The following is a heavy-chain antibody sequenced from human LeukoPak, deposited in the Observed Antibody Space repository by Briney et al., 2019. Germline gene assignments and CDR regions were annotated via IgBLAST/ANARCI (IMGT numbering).Heavy chain of an antibody. J-gene: IGHJ6*03. CDR1: GGTFSSYA. Sequence: SVKVSCKASGGTFSSYAISRVRQAPGQGLEWMGGIIPIFGTANYAQKFQGRVTITTDESTSTAYMELSSLRSEDTAVYYCAANRYNWNYYYYYMDVWGKGTTVTVSS. CDR2: IIPIFGTA. V-gene: IGHV1-69*05. D-gene: IGHD1-20*01. CDR3: AANRYNWNYYYYYMDV.